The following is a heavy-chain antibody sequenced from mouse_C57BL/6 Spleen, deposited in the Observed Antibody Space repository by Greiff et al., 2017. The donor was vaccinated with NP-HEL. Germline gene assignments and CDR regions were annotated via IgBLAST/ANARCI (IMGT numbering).Heavy chain of an antibody. J-gene: IGHJ3*01. CDR3: AMYYGRSYGCAY. V-gene: IGHV1-9*01. CDR2: ILPGSGST. Sequence: VQLQQSGAELMKPGASVKLSCKATGYTFTGYWIEWVKQRPGHGLEWIGEILPGSGSTNYNEKFKGKATFTADTSSNTAYMQLSSLTTEDAAIEYCAMYYGRSYGCAYWGQGTLVTVSA. CDR1: GYTFTGYW. D-gene: IGHD1-1*01.